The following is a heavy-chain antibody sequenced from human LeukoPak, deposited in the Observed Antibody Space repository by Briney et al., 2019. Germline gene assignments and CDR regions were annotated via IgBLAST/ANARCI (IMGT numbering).Heavy chain of an antibody. CDR2: INSDASST. CDR3: ARDYGPYYYGSGSYGVDH. D-gene: IGHD3-10*01. CDR1: GFTFSTYW. V-gene: IGHV3-74*01. Sequence: GGSLRLSCAASGFTFSTYWMHWVRQAPGQGLVWVSRINSDASSTSYADSARGRFTISRDNAKNTLYLQMDSLRAEDTAVYYCARDYGPYYYGSGSYGVDHWGQGTLVTVSS. J-gene: IGHJ5*02.